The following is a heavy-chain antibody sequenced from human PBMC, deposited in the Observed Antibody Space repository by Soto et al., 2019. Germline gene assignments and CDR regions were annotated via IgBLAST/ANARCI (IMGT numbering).Heavy chain of an antibody. CDR2: IYYSGST. CDR1: GGSISSSSYY. J-gene: IGHJ4*02. CDR3: EKIKIVVTISAGGFDY. Sequence: QLQLQESGPGLVKPSETLSLTCTVSGGSISSSSYYWGWIRQPPGKGLEWIGSIYYSGSTYYNPSLKSRVIISVDTSENQFALKQSAVTAADASVYYCEKIKIVVTISAGGFDYWDKGTLITVPS. D-gene: IGHD5-12*01. V-gene: IGHV4-39*01.